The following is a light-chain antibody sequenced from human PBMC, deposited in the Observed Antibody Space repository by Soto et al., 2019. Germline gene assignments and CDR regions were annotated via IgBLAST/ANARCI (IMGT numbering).Light chain of an antibody. CDR3: QQYGSSPGT. CDR1: QSVSIY. V-gene: IGKV3-20*01. Sequence: EIVLTQSPGTLSLSPGERATLSCRASQSVSIYLAWCQQKPGQAPRLLISGASSRATGIPDRFSGSGSGTDFTLTISRLEPEDFAVYYCQQYGSSPGTFGGGTKVDIK. CDR2: GAS. J-gene: IGKJ4*01.